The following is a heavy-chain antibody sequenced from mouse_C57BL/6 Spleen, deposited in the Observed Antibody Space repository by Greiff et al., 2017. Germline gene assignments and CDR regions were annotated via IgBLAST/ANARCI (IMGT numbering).Heavy chain of an antibody. J-gene: IGHJ3*01. CDR2: IDPSDSET. V-gene: IGHV1-52*01. D-gene: IGHD1-1*01. Sequence: QVQLQQPGAELVRPGSSVKLSCKASGYTFTSYWMHWVKQRPIQGLEWIGNIDPSDSETNYNQKFKDKATLTVDKSSSTAYMQLSSLTSEDSAVYYCARAYYCGSSYWFAYWGQGTLVTVSA. CDR3: ARAYYCGSSYWFAY. CDR1: GYTFTSYW.